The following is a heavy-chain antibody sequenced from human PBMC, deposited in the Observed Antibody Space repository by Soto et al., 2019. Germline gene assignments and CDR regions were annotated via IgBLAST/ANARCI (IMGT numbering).Heavy chain of an antibody. Sequence: ASVKVSCKASGYTFTSYGISWVRQAPGQGLEWMGWISAYNGNTNYAQKLQGRVTMTTDTSTSTAYMELRSLRSDDTAVYYCARGRLLRFLEWLPHYGMDVWGQGTTVTVSS. CDR1: GYTFTSYG. V-gene: IGHV1-18*01. CDR3: ARGRLLRFLEWLPHYGMDV. CDR2: ISAYNGNT. J-gene: IGHJ6*02. D-gene: IGHD3-3*01.